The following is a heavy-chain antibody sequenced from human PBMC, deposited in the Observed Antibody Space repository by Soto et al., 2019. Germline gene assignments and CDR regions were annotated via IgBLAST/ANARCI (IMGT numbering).Heavy chain of an antibody. CDR1: GGSFSGYY. Sequence: SETLSLTCAVYGGSFSGYYWSWIRQPPGKGLEWIGEINHSGSTNYNPSLKSRVTISVDTSKNQFSLKLSSVTAADTAVYYCASLAYSNYPQKPHYYYYFIDVWGKGTSDTGSS. D-gene: IGHD4-4*01. V-gene: IGHV4-34*01. CDR2: INHSGST. CDR3: ASLAYSNYPQKPHYYYYFIDV. J-gene: IGHJ6*03.